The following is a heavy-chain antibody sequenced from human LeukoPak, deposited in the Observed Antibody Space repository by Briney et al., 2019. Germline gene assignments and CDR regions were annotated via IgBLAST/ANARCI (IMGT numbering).Heavy chain of an antibody. V-gene: IGHV4-59*01. J-gene: IGHJ4*02. CDR1: GGSISDDY. Sequence: SETLSLTCTVSGGSISDDYWSWIRQPPGKGLEWIGYIYYSGSTNYNPSLKSRVTISIDTSKNQFSLKLSSVTPADTAVYFCASMTTVTMYSYYFASWGQGTLVTVSS. CDR3: ASMTTVTMYSYYFAS. CDR2: IYYSGST. D-gene: IGHD4-17*01.